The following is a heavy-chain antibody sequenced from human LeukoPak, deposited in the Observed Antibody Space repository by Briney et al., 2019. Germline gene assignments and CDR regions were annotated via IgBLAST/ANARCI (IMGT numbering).Heavy chain of an antibody. V-gene: IGHV3-66*01. CDR2: IYSGGST. Sequence: GGSLRLSCTVSGFTVSSNSMSWVRQAPGKGLEWVSVIYSGGSTYYADSVKGRFTISRDNSKNTLYLQMNSLRAEDTAVYYCARAPTKYYDYVWGSYPQLAWFDPWGQGTLVTVSS. J-gene: IGHJ5*02. CDR3: ARAPTKYYDYVWGSYPQLAWFDP. CDR1: GFTVSSNS. D-gene: IGHD3-16*02.